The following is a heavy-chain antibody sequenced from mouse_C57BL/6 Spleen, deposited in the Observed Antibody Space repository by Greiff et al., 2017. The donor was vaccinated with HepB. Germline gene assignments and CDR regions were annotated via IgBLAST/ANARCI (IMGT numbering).Heavy chain of an antibody. CDR3: ARADGDYYAMDY. J-gene: IGHJ4*01. V-gene: IGHV1-80*01. D-gene: IGHD2-3*01. CDR2: IYPGDGDT. CDR1: GYAFSSYW. Sequence: VKLMESGAELVKPGASVKISCKASGYAFSSYWMNWVKQRPGKGLEWIGQIYPGDGDTNYNGKFKGKATLTADKSSSTAYMQLSSLTSEDSAVYFCARADGDYYAMDYWGQGTSVTVSS.